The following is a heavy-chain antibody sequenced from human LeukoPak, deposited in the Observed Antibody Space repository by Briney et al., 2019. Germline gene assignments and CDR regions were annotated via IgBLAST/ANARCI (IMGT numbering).Heavy chain of an antibody. D-gene: IGHD3-16*01. V-gene: IGHV3-30*04. CDR1: GFTFSSYA. Sequence: GGSLRLSCAASGFTFSSYAMHCVRQAPGKGLEWVAVISYDGSNKYYADSVKGRFTISRDNAKSTLYLQMNSLRAEDTAVYYCARDFLHLGGWGQGTMVTVSS. J-gene: IGHJ3*01. CDR3: ARDFLHLGG. CDR2: ISYDGSNK.